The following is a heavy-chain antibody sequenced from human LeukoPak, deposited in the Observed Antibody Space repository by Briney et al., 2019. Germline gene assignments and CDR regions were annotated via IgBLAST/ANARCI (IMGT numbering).Heavy chain of an antibody. CDR2: ISGSGDTT. D-gene: IGHD1-14*01. Sequence: SGGSLRLSCAASGXTFYSYGMSWVRQAPGKGLEWVSGISGSGDTTYYADSVKGRFTISRDNSKNTLYLQMNSLRVEDTAVYYCAKGHSAHGTGFDCWGQGTLVAVSS. J-gene: IGHJ4*02. CDR1: GXTFYSYG. V-gene: IGHV3-23*01. CDR3: AKGHSAHGTGFDC.